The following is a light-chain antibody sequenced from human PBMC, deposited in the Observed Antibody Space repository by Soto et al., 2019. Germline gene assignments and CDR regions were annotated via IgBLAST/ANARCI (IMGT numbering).Light chain of an antibody. CDR3: QQYDNLPT. J-gene: IGKJ1*01. CDR1: QDISNH. Sequence: DIQMTQSPSSLSASVGDRVTITCQASQDISNHLNWYQQKPGKAPKLLIYDASNLETGVSSRFSGSGSGTDFTFTISSLHPEDIATYYCQQYDNLPTFGQGTKVEIK. V-gene: IGKV1-33*01. CDR2: DAS.